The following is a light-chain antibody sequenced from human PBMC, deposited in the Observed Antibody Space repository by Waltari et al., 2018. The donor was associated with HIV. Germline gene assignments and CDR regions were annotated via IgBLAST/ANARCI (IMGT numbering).Light chain of an antibody. CDR3: QVWDMTSDHFV. V-gene: IGLV3-21*02. CDR1: NIGDKS. CDR2: DDV. J-gene: IGLJ1*01. Sequence: SYILPQPPSVSVAPGQTARVTCGGNNIGDKSGHWSRQKLGQAPVLIVYDDVERPSGMSDRISASNSGNTATLFISRADVGDEAEYYCQVWDMTSDHFVFGPGTTVTVL.